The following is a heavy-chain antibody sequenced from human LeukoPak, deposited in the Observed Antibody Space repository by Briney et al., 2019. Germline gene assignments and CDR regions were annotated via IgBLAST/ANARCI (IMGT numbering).Heavy chain of an antibody. CDR2: ISSSSSYI. D-gene: IGHD3-10*01. V-gene: IGHV3-21*01. CDR3: ARAWAYGSGSYYNVNQDNWFDP. Sequence: GGSLRLSCAASGFTFSSYSMNWVRQAPGKGLEWVSSISSSSSYIYYADSVKGRFTISRDNAKNSLYLQMNSLRAEDTAVYYCARAWAYGSGSYYNVNQDNWFDPWGQGTLVTVSS. CDR1: GFTFSSYS. J-gene: IGHJ5*02.